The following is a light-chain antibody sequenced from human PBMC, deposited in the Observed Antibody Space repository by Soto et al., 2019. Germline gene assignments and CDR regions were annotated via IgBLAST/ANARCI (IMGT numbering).Light chain of an antibody. V-gene: IGKV3-11*01. CDR1: QSVRSS. Sequence: EIVLKQPRTTMYLSPGERRSLCCRSSQSVRSSLAWYQQQPGQAPRLLIFDASNRATGIPARYGVSGWSAVSAFLLSRFPAHECALSICEPSRSYAGGFAQGTKVDIK. CDR2: DAS. CDR3: EPSRSYAGG. J-gene: IGKJ1*01.